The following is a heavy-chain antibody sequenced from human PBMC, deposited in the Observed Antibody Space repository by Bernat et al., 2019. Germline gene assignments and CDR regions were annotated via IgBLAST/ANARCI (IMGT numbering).Heavy chain of an antibody. CDR2: VLGNGAKP. CDR1: GFNFNIYA. CDR3: ERDKDGGYAFDY. V-gene: IGHV3-64*01. J-gene: IGHJ4*02. D-gene: IGHD5-12*01. Sequence: EVELVESGGGLVQPGGSLRLSFAASGFNFNIYAMHWVRQAPGNLLEFLSSVLGNGAKPHYASSVKGRFSISRDNSKNTLYLQMGSLIPDDTALYYCERDKDGGYAFDYWGKGTLVTVSS.